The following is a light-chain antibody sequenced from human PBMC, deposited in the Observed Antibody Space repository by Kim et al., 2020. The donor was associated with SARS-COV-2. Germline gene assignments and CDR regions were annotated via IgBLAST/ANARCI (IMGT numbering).Light chain of an antibody. Sequence: GKSVTTHCPRSRGSIASNYVHGYQQRPGSAPTTVIYEDNQRPSGVPDRFSGSIDSSSNSASLTISGLKTEDEADYYCQSYDSTYVVFGGGTQLTVL. CDR1: RGSIASNY. CDR3: QSYDSTYVV. CDR2: EDN. V-gene: IGLV6-57*03. J-gene: IGLJ2*01.